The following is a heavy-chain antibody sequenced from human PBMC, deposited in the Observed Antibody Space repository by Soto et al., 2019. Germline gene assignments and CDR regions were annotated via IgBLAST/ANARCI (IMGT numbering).Heavy chain of an antibody. J-gene: IGHJ4*02. CDR3: VEGWNDF. CDR1: GFMFTSAW. V-gene: IGHV3-15*01. D-gene: IGHD1-1*01. CDR2: IKSRREGGAR. Sequence: EVKVVESGGDLVKPGGSLRLSCETSGFMFTSAWMSWVRQAPGKGLEWVGRIKSRREGGARDYAAPVKGRFNTSRDESKNMVYLQRDSLKAEDTAVYYCVEGWNDFWGQGTLVTVSS.